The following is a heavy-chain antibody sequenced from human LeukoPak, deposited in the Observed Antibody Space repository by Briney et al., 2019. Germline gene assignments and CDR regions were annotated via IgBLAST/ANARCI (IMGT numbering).Heavy chain of an antibody. CDR2: ISAYNGNT. J-gene: IGHJ4*02. V-gene: IGHV1-18*01. CDR1: GYTFTGYG. D-gene: IGHD5-18*01. Sequence: GASVKVTCKASGYTFTGYGISWVRQAPGQGLEWMGWISAYNGNTNYAQKLQGRVTMTTDTSTSTAYMELRSLRSDDTAVYYCARSAATAMVTYYSDYWGQGTVIPVSS. CDR3: ARSAATAMVTYYSDY.